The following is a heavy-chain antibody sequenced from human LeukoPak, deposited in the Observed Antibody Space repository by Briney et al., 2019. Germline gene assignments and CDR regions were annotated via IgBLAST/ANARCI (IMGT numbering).Heavy chain of an antibody. Sequence: PSETLSLTCTVSGVYISSSSYCWQAIRQPPGKVVGWIANIYNSENTHYNPSPKTRITMSVHTYKNQCSMKLNSVTAADAGIYYCARHSRSAETGYENAFDIWGQGTMVTVSS. J-gene: IGHJ3*02. CDR2: IYNSENT. CDR1: GVYISSSSYC. CDR3: ARHSRSAETGYENAFDI. V-gene: IGHV4-39*01. D-gene: IGHD5-12*01.